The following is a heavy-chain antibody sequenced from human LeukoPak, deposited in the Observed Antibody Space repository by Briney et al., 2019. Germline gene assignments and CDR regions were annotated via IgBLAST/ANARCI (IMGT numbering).Heavy chain of an antibody. J-gene: IGHJ6*02. CDR1: GFTFDDYA. D-gene: IGHD5-24*01. Sequence: PGRSLRLSCAASGFTFDDYAMHWVRQAPGKGLEWVSGISWNSGSIGYADSVKGRFTISRDNAKNSLYLQMNSLRAEDTALYYCAKDFAERWLQSAGRAIGPPDVWGQGTTVTVSS. CDR2: ISWNSGSI. CDR3: AKDFAERWLQSAGRAIGPPDV. V-gene: IGHV3-9*01.